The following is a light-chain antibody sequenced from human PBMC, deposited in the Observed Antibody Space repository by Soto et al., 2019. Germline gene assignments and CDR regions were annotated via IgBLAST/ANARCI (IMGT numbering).Light chain of an antibody. CDR2: KAS. CDR3: QQYNSYSPT. CDR1: QSISTW. J-gene: IGKJ1*01. V-gene: IGKV1-5*03. Sequence: DIQMTQSRSTLSASVGDRVTITCRASQSISTWLAWYQQEPGKAPKLLIHKASSLQSGVPSRFSGSGSGTDFTLTISSLHPDDFATHYCQQYNSYSPTFGQATKVDIK.